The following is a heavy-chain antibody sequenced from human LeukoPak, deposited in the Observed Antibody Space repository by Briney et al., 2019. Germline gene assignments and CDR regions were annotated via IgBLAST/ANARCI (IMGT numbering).Heavy chain of an antibody. CDR2: ISSSSSYI. J-gene: IGHJ3*02. D-gene: IGHD6-19*01. V-gene: IGHV3-21*01. Sequence: PGGSLRLSCAASGFTFSSYSMNWVRQAPGKGLEWVSSISSSSSYIYYADSVKGRFTISRDNAKNSLYLQMNRLRAEDTAVYYCARGRQWLVPDGFDIWGQGTMVTVSS. CDR3: ARGRQWLVPDGFDI. CDR1: GFTFSSYS.